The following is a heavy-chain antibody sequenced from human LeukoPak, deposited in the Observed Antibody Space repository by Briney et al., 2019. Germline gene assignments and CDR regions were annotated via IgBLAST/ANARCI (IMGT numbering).Heavy chain of an antibody. CDR1: GFTFSSHA. V-gene: IGHV3-23*01. D-gene: IGHD3-10*01. CDR2: ISGSGGST. CDR3: AKGYYYGSGSYSTFDY. Sequence: GGSLRLSCAASGFTFSSHALSWLRQAPGKGLEWVSTISGSGGSTYYADSVKGRLTISRDNSKNTLYVQMSSLRADDTAVYYCAKGYYYGSGSYSTFDYWGQGTLVTVSS. J-gene: IGHJ4*02.